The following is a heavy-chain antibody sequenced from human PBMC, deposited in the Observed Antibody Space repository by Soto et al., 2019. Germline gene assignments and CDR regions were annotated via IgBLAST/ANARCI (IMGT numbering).Heavy chain of an antibody. CDR3: ARGGLLSANDAFDI. CDR2: MTHXSGNK. Sequence: XSVKVSCKAPGSTFTSYDINWVRQATGQGLEWMGWMTHXSGNKXHAQKFKGRVXXTRNTYIXXDYMELRSLRSEDTAVYYCARGGLLSANDAFDIWGQGTMVTVSS. J-gene: IGHJ3*02. CDR1: GSTFTSYD. V-gene: IGHV1-8*01. D-gene: IGHD1-26*01.